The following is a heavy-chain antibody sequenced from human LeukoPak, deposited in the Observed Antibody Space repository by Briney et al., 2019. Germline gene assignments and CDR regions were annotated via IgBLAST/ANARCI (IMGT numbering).Heavy chain of an antibody. J-gene: IGHJ4*02. Sequence: SETLSLTCTVSGGSISSTTYYWGWIRQPPGQGLEWIGSIYYSGSTYYNPSLKSRVTVSVDTSKNQLSLKLSSVTAADTAVYYCARHSGLPRARDYWGQGTLVTVSS. D-gene: IGHD5/OR15-5a*01. CDR1: GGSISSTTYY. CDR2: IYYSGST. CDR3: ARHSGLPRARDY. V-gene: IGHV4-39*01.